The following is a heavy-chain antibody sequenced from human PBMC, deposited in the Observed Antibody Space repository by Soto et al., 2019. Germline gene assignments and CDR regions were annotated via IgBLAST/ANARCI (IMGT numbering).Heavy chain of an antibody. V-gene: IGHV4-34*01. CDR3: ARGLILWFGELSRRGGYYSYMDV. Sequence: QVQLQQWGAGLLKPSETLSLTCAVYGGSFSGYQWSWIRQTPGKGLEWIGEINDSGNINFNPSLKSRVTILLDTPKKQISLKLSSVTAADPAVYYCARGLILWFGELSRRGGYYSYMDVWGKGTTVTVSS. CDR1: GGSFSGYQ. D-gene: IGHD3-10*01. CDR2: INDSGNI. J-gene: IGHJ6*03.